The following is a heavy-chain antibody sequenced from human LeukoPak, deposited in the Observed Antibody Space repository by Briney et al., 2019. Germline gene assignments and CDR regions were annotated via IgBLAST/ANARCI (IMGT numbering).Heavy chain of an antibody. D-gene: IGHD4-17*01. V-gene: IGHV4-4*02. CDR3: ARDLGDYGDYPRDY. Sequence: SGTLSLTCAVSGGAISSSNWWSWVRQPPGKGLEWIGEIYHSGSTNYNPSLKSRVTISVDKSKNQFSLKLSSVTAADTAVYYCARDLGDYGDYPRDYWGQGTLVTVSS. CDR1: GGAISSSNW. CDR2: IYHSGST. J-gene: IGHJ4*02.